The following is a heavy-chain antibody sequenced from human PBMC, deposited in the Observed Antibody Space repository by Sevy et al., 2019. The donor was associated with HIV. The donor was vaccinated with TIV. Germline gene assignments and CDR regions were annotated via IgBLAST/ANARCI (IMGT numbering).Heavy chain of an antibody. Sequence: ASVKVSCKASGGIFRSYGISWVRQAPGQGLERMGGIIPILGSVNYAQKFQGRVTITADESTQTAYMELSSLRSEDTAVYYCARGGGNGWYYFDYWGQETLVTVSS. D-gene: IGHD6-19*01. J-gene: IGHJ4*02. CDR1: GGIFRSYG. V-gene: IGHV1-69*13. CDR2: IIPILGSV. CDR3: ARGGGNGWYYFDY.